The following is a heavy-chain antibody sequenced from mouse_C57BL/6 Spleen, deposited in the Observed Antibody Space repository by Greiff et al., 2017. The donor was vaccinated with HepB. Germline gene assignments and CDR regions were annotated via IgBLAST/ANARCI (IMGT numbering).Heavy chain of an antibody. CDR2: IDPENGDT. Sequence: EVQLQESGAEFVRPGASVKLSCTASGFNIKDDYMHWVKQRPEQGLEWIGWIDPENGDTEYASKFQGKATITADTSSNTAYLQLSSLTSEDTAVYYCTRGGYSFSWFAYWGQGTLVTVSA. D-gene: IGHD2-3*01. CDR1: GFNIKDDY. V-gene: IGHV14-4*01. J-gene: IGHJ3*01. CDR3: TRGGYSFSWFAY.